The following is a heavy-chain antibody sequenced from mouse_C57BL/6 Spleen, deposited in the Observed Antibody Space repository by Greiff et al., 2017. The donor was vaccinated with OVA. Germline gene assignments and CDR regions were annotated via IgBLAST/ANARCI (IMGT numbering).Heavy chain of an antibody. CDR3: ERKGKYINYVMAY. CDR2: IYPGGGYT. D-gene: IGHD1-1*01. V-gene: IGHV1-63*01. J-gene: IGHJ4*01. CDR1: GYTFTNYW. Sequence: QVQLQQSGAELVRPGTSVTMSCKASGYTFTNYWIGWAKQRPGHGLEWIGDIYPGGGYTYYNEKFKGKATLTADKSSSTAYMQFSSLTSEASAIYACERKGKYINYVMAYWGQGTSVTVSA.